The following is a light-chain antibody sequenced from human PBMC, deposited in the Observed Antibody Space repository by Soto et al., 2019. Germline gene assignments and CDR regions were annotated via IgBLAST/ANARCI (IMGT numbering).Light chain of an antibody. Sequence: EIVLTQSPGTLSLSPGERATLSCRASQSVSSNYLAWYQQKPGQAPRLLIYGAFGRATGIPDRFSGSGSGTDFTLTISTLEPEDFAVYYCQQYGTSPLTFGGGTKVDIK. CDR2: GAF. CDR3: QQYGTSPLT. CDR1: QSVSSNY. J-gene: IGKJ4*01. V-gene: IGKV3-20*01.